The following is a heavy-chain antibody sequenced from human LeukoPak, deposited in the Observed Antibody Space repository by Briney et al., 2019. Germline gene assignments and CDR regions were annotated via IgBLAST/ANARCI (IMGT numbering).Heavy chain of an antibody. V-gene: IGHV3-11*01. D-gene: IGHD3-10*01. CDR3: AKDYATYYYGSGSYYNYGMDV. CDR1: GFTFSDYY. Sequence: GGSLRLSCAASGFTFSDYYMSWIRQAPGKGLEWVSYISSSGSTIYYADSVKGRFTISRDNAENSLYLQMNSLRAEDTAVYYCAKDYATYYYGSGSYYNYGMDVWGQGTTVTVSS. J-gene: IGHJ6*02. CDR2: ISSSGSTI.